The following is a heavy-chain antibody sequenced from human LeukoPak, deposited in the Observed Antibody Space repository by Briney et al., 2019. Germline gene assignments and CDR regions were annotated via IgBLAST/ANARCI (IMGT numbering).Heavy chain of an antibody. D-gene: IGHD1-1*01. V-gene: IGHV3-48*01. CDR1: GFTLSSYS. CDR3: ARDPPAVTTNTYG. Sequence: GGSLRLSCAASGFTLSSYSMNWVRQAPGKGLEWVSYISSSSSTIYYADSVKGRFTISRDNSKNTLYLQMNSLRVEDTAVYYCARDPPAVTTNTYGWGQGTLVTVSS. CDR2: ISSSSSTI. J-gene: IGHJ4*02.